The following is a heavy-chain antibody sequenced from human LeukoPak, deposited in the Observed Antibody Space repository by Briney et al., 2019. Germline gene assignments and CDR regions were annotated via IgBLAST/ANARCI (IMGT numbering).Heavy chain of an antibody. CDR3: ARVGDYGDYGPLDY. J-gene: IGHJ4*02. CDR2: MNPNSGDT. D-gene: IGHD4-17*01. CDR1: GYTFTSYD. Sequence: ASVTVSCKASGYTFTSYDINWVRQATGQGLEWMGWMNPNSGDTGYAQKFQGRVTITRNTSISTAYMELSSLRSEGSAVYYCARVGDYGDYGPLDYWGQGTLVTVSS. V-gene: IGHV1-8*03.